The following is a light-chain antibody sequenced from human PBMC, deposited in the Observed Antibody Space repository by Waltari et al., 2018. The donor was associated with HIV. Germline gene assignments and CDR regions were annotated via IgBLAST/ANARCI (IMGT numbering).Light chain of an antibody. CDR2: DAS. Sequence: AIQLTQSPSSLSASIGDRVTITCRASQGVRNALAWYQQKPGRPPKLLIYDASTLESGVPSRFSGSLSGTDFNLTISNLQPEDFAVYYCQQYGGSSFTFGPGTKVDIK. CDR3: QQYGGSSFT. CDR1: QGVRNA. V-gene: IGKV1-13*02. J-gene: IGKJ3*01.